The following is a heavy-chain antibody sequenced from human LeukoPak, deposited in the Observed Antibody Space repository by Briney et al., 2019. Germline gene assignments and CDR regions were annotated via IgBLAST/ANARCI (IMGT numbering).Heavy chain of an antibody. V-gene: IGHV4-38-2*02. J-gene: IGHJ3*02. CDR3: ARGVGLGYCSSTSCPKHAFDI. CDR2: MYHRGTT. D-gene: IGHD2-2*01. Sequence: SETLSLTCTVSGYSISSGHYWGWIRQPPGKGLEWIGSMYHRGTTYYNPSLKSRVTISVDLSKNQFSLKLSSVTAADTAVYYCARGVGLGYCSSTSCPKHAFDIWGQGTMVTVSS. CDR1: GYSISSGHY.